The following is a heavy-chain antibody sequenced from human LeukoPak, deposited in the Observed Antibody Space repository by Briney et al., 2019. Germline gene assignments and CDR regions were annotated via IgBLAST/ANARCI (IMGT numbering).Heavy chain of an antibody. V-gene: IGHV4-31*03. D-gene: IGHD7-27*01. J-gene: IGHJ3*02. CDR2: IFYTGTT. CDR1: GGAINSDNYY. CDR3: AGPWGGAFDI. Sequence: PSETLSLTCTVSGGAINSDNYYWSWIRQNPGKGLEWIGYIFYTGTTYSNPSLQSRVTISIDTSKNQFSLKLTSMTDADTAVYYCAGPWGGAFDIWGLGTVVTVSS.